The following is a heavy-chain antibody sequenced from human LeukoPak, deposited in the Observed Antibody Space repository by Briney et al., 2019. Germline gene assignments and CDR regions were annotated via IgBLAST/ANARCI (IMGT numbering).Heavy chain of an antibody. Sequence: GASVKVSCKTSGYTFTSYGINWVRQAPGQGLEWMGWISAYNGNTKYAQKLQGRVTMTTDTSTSTAYMELKSLRSDDTAVYYCARAKQQLHWFDPWGQGTLVTVSS. D-gene: IGHD6-13*01. J-gene: IGHJ5*02. V-gene: IGHV1-18*01. CDR3: ARAKQQLHWFDP. CDR2: ISAYNGNT. CDR1: GYTFTSYG.